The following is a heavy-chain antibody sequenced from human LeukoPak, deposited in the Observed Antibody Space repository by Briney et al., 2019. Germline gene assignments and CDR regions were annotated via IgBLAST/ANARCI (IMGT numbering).Heavy chain of an antibody. J-gene: IGHJ4*02. CDR2: IKQDGSEK. CDR1: EFAFDDYW. CDR3: ARDGSSYYDFPEDY. V-gene: IGHV3-7*01. Sequence: GGSLRLSCAASEFAFDDYWMAWARQAPGKGLEWVDNIKQDGSEKYYVDSVKGRFTISRDNANNSLYLQMNSLRAEDTAVYYCARDGSSYYDFPEDYWGQGTLVTVSS. D-gene: IGHD3-3*01.